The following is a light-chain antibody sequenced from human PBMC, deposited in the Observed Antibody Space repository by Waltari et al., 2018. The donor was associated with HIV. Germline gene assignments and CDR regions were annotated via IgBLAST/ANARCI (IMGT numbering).Light chain of an antibody. CDR3: QQYNNWPRT. CDR1: PSVSSN. Sequence: EIVMTQSPATLSVSPGERATLSCRASPSVSSNLAWYQQTPGQAPRLLIYGAFTRATGIPARFSGSGSVTEFTLTISSLRSEDFVVYYCQQYNNWPRTFGQGTKLQIK. V-gene: IGKV3-15*01. J-gene: IGKJ2*01. CDR2: GAF.